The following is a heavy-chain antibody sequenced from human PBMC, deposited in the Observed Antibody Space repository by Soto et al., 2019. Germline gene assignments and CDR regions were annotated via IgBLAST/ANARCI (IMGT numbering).Heavy chain of an antibody. V-gene: IGHV6-1*01. CDR1: GDSVSSNSAA. CDR3: AREEGTLYSSSYYFDY. CDR2: TYYRSKWYN. J-gene: IGHJ4*02. Sequence: SQTLSLTCAISGDSVSSNSAAWNWIRQSPSRGLEWLGRTYYRSKWYNDYAVSVKSRITINPDTSKNQFSLQLNSVTPEDTAVYYCAREEGTLYSSSYYFDYWGQGTLVTVSS. D-gene: IGHD6-6*01.